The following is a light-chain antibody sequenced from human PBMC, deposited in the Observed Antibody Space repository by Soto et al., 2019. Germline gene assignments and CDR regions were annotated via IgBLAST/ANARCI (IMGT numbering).Light chain of an antibody. CDR3: QQYGSSPWT. CDR2: GAS. CDR1: QSVSSSY. J-gene: IGKJ1*01. V-gene: IGKV3-20*01. Sequence: EIVLTQSPGTLSLSPGERATLSCRASQSVSSSYLARYQQKPGQAPRLLIYGASSRDTGIPDRFSGSGSGTDFTLTISRLEPEDFAVYYCQQYGSSPWTFGQGTKVEIK.